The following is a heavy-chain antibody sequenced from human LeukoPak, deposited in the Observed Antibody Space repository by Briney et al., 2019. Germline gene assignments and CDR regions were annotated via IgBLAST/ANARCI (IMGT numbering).Heavy chain of an antibody. CDR3: ARDTNGYNGGLDY. J-gene: IGHJ4*02. V-gene: IGHV3-23*01. Sequence: PGGSLRLSCAASGFTFSSYAMSWIRQAPGKGLDWVSAVSGGGEDTYYPDSVKGRFTISRDNSKNTLYLQMNSLRAEDTAVYYCARDTNGYNGGLDYWGQGTLVTVSS. CDR1: GFTFSSYA. CDR2: VSGGGEDT. D-gene: IGHD5-24*01.